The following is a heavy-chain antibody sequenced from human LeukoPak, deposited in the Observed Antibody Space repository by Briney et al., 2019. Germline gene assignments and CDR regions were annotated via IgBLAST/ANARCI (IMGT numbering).Heavy chain of an antibody. D-gene: IGHD2-15*01. V-gene: IGHV3-7*05. J-gene: IGHJ5*02. CDR3: ARPRGYCSGGSCYWFDP. CDR2: INQEGSEK. CDR1: GFTFSSYW. Sequence: GGSLRLSCAASGFTFSSYWMSWVRQAPGKGLEWVANINQEGSEKYYVDSVKGRFTISRDNAKNSLYLQMNSLRAEDTAVYYCARPRGYCSGGSCYWFDPWGQGTLVTVSS.